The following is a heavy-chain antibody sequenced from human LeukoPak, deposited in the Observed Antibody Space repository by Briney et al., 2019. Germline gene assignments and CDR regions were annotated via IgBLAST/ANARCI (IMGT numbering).Heavy chain of an antibody. D-gene: IGHD4-17*01. Sequence: GASVKVSCKASGYTFTGYYMHWVRQAPGQGLEWMGWINPNSGGTNYAQKFQGRVTMTRDTSISTAYMELSRLRSDDTAVYYCATLDGLSYGDCHNWGQGTLVTVSS. CDR3: ATLDGLSYGDCHN. CDR1: GYTFTGYY. CDR2: INPNSGGT. J-gene: IGHJ4*02. V-gene: IGHV1-2*02.